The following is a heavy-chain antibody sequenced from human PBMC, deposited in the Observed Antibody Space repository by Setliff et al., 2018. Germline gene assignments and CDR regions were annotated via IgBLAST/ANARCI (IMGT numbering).Heavy chain of an antibody. J-gene: IGHJ4*02. D-gene: IGHD3-10*01. Sequence: GGSLRLSCTASGFSFSSYTMNWIRQAPGQGLEWASSMDKSSTFIYYADSVKGRFTISRDNARNSLFLQMDNLRAEDSAVYYCARSENCYSTHCSPYDYWGQGTRVTVSS. CDR1: GFSFSSYT. CDR3: ARSENCYSTHCSPYDY. CDR2: MDKSSTFI. V-gene: IGHV3-21*01.